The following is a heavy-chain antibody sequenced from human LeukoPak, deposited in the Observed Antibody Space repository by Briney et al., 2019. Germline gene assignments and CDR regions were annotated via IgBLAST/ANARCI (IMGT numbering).Heavy chain of an antibody. D-gene: IGHD3-22*01. CDR3: ARDLGKRLLLSPFDY. Sequence: ASVKVSCKASGGTFSSYAISWVRQAPGQGLEWMGGIIPIFGTANYAQKLQGRVTMTTDTSTSTAYMELRSLRSDDTAVYYCARDLGKRLLLSPFDYWGQGTLVTVSS. CDR2: IIPIFGTA. CDR1: GGTFSSYA. J-gene: IGHJ4*02. V-gene: IGHV1-69*05.